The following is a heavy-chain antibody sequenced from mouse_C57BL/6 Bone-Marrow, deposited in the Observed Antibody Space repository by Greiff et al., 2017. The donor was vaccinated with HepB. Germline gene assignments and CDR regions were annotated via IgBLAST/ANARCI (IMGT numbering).Heavy chain of an antibody. V-gene: IGHV14-1*01. Sequence: EVNVVESGAELVRPGASVKLSCTASGFNIKDYYMHWVKQRPEQGLEWIGRIDPEDGDTEYAPKFQGKATMTADTSSNTAYLQLSSLTSEDTAVYYYTSPITTVDYFDYWGQGTTLTVSS. CDR3: TSPITTVDYFDY. CDR1: GFNIKDYY. J-gene: IGHJ2*01. D-gene: IGHD1-1*01. CDR2: IDPEDGDT.